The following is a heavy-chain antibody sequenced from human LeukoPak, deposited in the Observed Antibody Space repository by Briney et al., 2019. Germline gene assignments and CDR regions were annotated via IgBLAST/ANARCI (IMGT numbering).Heavy chain of an antibody. D-gene: IGHD1-26*01. CDR2: LNRNGDIT. CDR3: ARKGLGGELGGFDS. J-gene: IGHJ4*02. Sequence: GGSLRLSCAASGYTFGDYGMSWVRQGPGRGLERVSGLNRNGDITGYADFVQGRFTISRDNAKNSVYLQMNSLRVEDTALYYCARKGLGGELGGFDSWGQGTLVTVSS. V-gene: IGHV3-20*04. CDR1: GYTFGDYG.